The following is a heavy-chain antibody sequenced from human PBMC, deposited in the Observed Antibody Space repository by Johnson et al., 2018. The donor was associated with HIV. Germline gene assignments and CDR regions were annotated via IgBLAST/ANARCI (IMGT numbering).Heavy chain of an antibody. Sequence: VQLVESGGGLVKPGGSLRLSCAASGFTFSNAWMSWVRQAPGKGLEWVGRIKSKTDGGTTDYAAPVKGRFTISRDDSKNTLYLQMNSLRAEDTAVYYCARKQWLEIPSDAFDVWGQGTMVTVSS. CDR3: ARKQWLEIPSDAFDV. V-gene: IGHV3-15*05. CDR2: IKSKTDGGTT. D-gene: IGHD6-19*01. J-gene: IGHJ3*01. CDR1: GFTFSNAW.